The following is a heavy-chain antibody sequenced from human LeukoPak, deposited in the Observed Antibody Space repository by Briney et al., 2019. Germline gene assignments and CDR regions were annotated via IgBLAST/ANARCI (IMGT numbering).Heavy chain of an antibody. CDR1: GGSISSSSYY. CDR2: IYYSGST. D-gene: IGHD4-11*01. V-gene: IGHV4-39*07. Sequence: SETLSLTCTVSGGSISSSSYYWGWIRQPPGKGLEWIGSIYYSGSTYYNPSLNSRVTISRDTSKNHFSLQLSFVTAADTAVYFCARGRVSSSTWHSTYYYYFYMDVWGKGTTVTVSS. J-gene: IGHJ6*03. CDR3: ARGRVSSSTWHSTYYYYFYMDV.